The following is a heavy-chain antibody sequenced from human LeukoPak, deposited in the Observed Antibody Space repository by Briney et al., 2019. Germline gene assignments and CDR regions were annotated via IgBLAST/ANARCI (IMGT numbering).Heavy chain of an antibody. Sequence: GESLKISCKGSGYIFTSYWIGLVRQMPGKGLEWMGIIYPGDSDTRYSPSFQGQVTISADKSISTAYLQWSSLKASDTAMYYCATQLELRVNYVYYFDYWGQGTLVTVSS. CDR2: IYPGDSDT. CDR1: GYIFTSYW. D-gene: IGHD1-7*01. J-gene: IGHJ4*02. V-gene: IGHV5-51*01. CDR3: ATQLELRVNYVYYFDY.